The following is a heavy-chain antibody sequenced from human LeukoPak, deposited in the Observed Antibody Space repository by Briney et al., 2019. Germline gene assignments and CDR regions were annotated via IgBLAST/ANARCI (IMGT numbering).Heavy chain of an antibody. CDR2: INHSGST. CDR1: GGSISSGGYS. Sequence: SQTLSLTCAVSGGSISSGGYSWSWIRQPPGKGLEWIGEINHSGSTNYNPSLKSRVTMSVDTSKNQFSLKLSSVTAADTAVYYCARDHRELRFLEWFWWFDPWGQGTLVTVSS. CDR3: ARDHRELRFLEWFWWFDP. V-gene: IGHV4-30-2*01. J-gene: IGHJ5*02. D-gene: IGHD3-3*01.